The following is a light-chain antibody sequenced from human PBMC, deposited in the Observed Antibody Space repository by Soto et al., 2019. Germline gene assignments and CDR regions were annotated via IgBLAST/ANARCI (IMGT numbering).Light chain of an antibody. J-gene: IGKJ1*01. V-gene: IGKV1-5*03. CDR2: RAS. Sequence: DLQMTQSPSTLAASVGDRVTITCRASQKIDDWMAWYQQKPGKAPKLLIYRASKLESGVPSRFSGSGSGTEFTLTISSLQSDDFATYYCQQYHRWTFGQGTKVEVK. CDR3: QQYHRWT. CDR1: QKIDDW.